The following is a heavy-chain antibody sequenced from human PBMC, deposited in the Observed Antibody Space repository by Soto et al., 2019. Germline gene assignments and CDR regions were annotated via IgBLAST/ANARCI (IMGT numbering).Heavy chain of an antibody. CDR3: ARVIYGGWATIKDYYYYAMDV. J-gene: IGHJ6*02. D-gene: IGHD5-12*01. V-gene: IGHV3-48*02. Sequence: SGGSLRLSCAASGFTFSNYDMNWVRQAPGKGLEWVSYISSGSSRIFYADSVKGRFTISRDNAKNSLYLQMNSLRDEDTAVYYCARVIYGGWATIKDYYYYAMDVWGQGTTVTVSS. CDR2: ISSGSSRI. CDR1: GFTFSNYD.